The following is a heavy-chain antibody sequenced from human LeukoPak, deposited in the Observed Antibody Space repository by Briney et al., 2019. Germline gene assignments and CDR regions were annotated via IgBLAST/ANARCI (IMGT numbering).Heavy chain of an antibody. J-gene: IGHJ5*02. CDR1: GYTFTSYA. Sequence: ASVKVSYKASGYTFTSYAMHWVRQAPGQRLEWMGWINAGNGNTKYSQKFQGRVTITRDTSASTAYMELSSLRSEDTAVYYCARDMRPAAIGRWFDPWGQGTLVTVSS. CDR2: INAGNGNT. V-gene: IGHV1-3*01. CDR3: ARDMRPAAIGRWFDP. D-gene: IGHD2-2*01.